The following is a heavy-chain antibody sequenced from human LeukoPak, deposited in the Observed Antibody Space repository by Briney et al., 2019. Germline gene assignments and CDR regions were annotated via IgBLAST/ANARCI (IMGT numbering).Heavy chain of an antibody. D-gene: IGHD2-2*01. CDR2: IIPIFGTA. CDR3: ASEGPRDIVVVPAAWDY. V-gene: IGHV1-69*05. J-gene: IGHJ4*02. Sequence: SVKVSCKASGYTFTSYDINWVRQAPGQGLEWMGGIIPIFGTANYAQKFQGRVTITTDESTSIAYMELSSLRSEDTAVYYCASEGPRDIVVVPAAWDYWGQGTLVTVSS. CDR1: GYTFTSYD.